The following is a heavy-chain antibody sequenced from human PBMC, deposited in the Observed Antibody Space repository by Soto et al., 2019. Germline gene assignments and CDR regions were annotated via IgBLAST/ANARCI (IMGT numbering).Heavy chain of an antibody. Sequence: PSETLSLTCTVSGGSISSGGYYWSWIRPHPGKGLEWIGYIYYSGSTYYNPSLKSRVTISVDTSKNQFSLKLSSVTAADTAVYYCARVFEDFDWLFTWFDPWGQGTQVTVSS. CDR1: GGSISSGGYY. CDR2: IYYSGST. CDR3: ARVFEDFDWLFTWFDP. V-gene: IGHV4-31*03. D-gene: IGHD3-9*01. J-gene: IGHJ5*02.